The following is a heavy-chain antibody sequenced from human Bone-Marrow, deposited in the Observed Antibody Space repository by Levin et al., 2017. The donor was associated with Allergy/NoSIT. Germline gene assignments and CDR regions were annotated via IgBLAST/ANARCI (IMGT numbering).Heavy chain of an antibody. J-gene: IGHJ5*02. V-gene: IGHV4-59*01. D-gene: IGHD3-9*01. Sequence: SESLSLTCTVSGGSISSYYWSWIRQPPGKGLEWIGYIYYSGSTNYNPSLKSRVTISVDTSKNQFSLKLSSVTAADTAVYYCARVVNGQDVLRYFDPQEMFDPWGQGTLVTVSS. CDR3: ARVVNGQDVLRYFDPQEMFDP. CDR2: IYYSGST. CDR1: GGSISSYY.